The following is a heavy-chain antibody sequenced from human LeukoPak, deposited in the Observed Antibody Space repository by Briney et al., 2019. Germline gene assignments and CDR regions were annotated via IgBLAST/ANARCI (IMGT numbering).Heavy chain of an antibody. D-gene: IGHD1-7*01. Sequence: VASLCLSCKPSDYTFTSYGISWVRQAPGEGLEWMGWISAYMGNTNYAQKLQGRVTMPTDTSTSRAYMELRSLRSDDTGVYYCARDASENWNYKTAFDVWGQRTMVTVSS. CDR1: DYTFTSYG. J-gene: IGHJ3*01. V-gene: IGHV1-18*01. CDR2: ISAYMGNT. CDR3: ARDASENWNYKTAFDV.